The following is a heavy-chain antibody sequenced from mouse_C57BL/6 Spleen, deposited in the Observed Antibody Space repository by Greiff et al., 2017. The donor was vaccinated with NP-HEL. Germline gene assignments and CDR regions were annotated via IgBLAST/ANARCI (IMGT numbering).Heavy chain of an antibody. CDR1: GYTFTSSW. J-gene: IGHJ2*01. CDR3: ARSLFTTLLEDFDY. Sequence: QVQLQQPGTELVKPGASVTLSCKASGYTFTSSWMHWVKQRPGQGLEWIGNINPSNGGTNYNEKFKSKATLTVDKSSSTAYMQLSSLTSEDSAVYYCARSLFTTLLEDFDYWGQGTTLTVSS. V-gene: IGHV1-53*01. CDR2: INPSNGGT. D-gene: IGHD1-1*01.